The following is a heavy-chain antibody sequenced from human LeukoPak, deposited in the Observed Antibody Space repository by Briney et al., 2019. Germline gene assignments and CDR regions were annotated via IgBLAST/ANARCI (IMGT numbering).Heavy chain of an antibody. CDR1: GFTVSSNY. Sequence: PGGSLRLSCAASGFTVSSNYMSWVRQAPGKGLEWVSVIYSGGSTYYADSVKGRFTTSRDNSKNTLYLQMNSLRAEDTAVYYCAKHGFAGISAAGDYWGQGTLVTVSS. D-gene: IGHD6-13*01. CDR3: AKHGFAGISAAGDY. V-gene: IGHV3-53*01. CDR2: IYSGGST. J-gene: IGHJ4*02.